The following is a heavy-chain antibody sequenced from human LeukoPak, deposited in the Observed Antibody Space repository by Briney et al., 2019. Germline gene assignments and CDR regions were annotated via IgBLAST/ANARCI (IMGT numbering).Heavy chain of an antibody. CDR3: ARDLTERKYYIAY. V-gene: IGHV3-30*02. Sequence: GGSLRLSCAASGFTLSSFGMHWVRQAPGEGLEWVAYIGYTGTDTYYADSVKGRFTISRDNSKNTVHLQVNILRAADTALYSCARDLTERKYYIAYWGQGTLVTVSS. CDR1: GFTLSSFG. CDR2: IGYTGTDT. D-gene: IGHD2-8*02. J-gene: IGHJ4*02.